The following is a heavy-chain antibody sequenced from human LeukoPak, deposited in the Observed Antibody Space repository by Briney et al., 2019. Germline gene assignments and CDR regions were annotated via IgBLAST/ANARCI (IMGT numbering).Heavy chain of an antibody. J-gene: IGHJ6*02. CDR3: ASHPRYDIYGMDV. V-gene: IGHV3-48*03. Sequence: GGSLRLSCAASGFSFSSLEMNWVRQAPGKGLEWVSYISSSGSTIYYADSVKGRFTISRDNAKNSLYLQMNSLRDEDTAVYYCASHPRYDIYGMDVWGQGTTVTVSS. CDR2: ISSSGSTI. D-gene: IGHD3-9*01. CDR1: GFSFSSLE.